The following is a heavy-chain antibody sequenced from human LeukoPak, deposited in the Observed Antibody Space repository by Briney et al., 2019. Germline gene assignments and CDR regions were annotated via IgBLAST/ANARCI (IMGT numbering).Heavy chain of an antibody. D-gene: IGHD2-21*02. V-gene: IGHV4-4*02. CDR1: GGSISSSNW. CDR3: ARVPFDTDSYYYYFGMDV. CDR2: VYQTGGT. J-gene: IGHJ6*02. Sequence: SETLSPTCAVSGGSISSSNWWSWVRQPPGKGLEWIGEVYQTGGTNYNPSLKSRVTILVDTSKNQFSLKMTSVTAADTAVYYCARVPFDTDSYYYYFGMDVWGQGTTVTVSS.